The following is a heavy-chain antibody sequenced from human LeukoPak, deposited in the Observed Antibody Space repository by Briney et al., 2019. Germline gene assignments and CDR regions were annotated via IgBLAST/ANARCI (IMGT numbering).Heavy chain of an antibody. V-gene: IGHV1-18*01. CDR1: GYTFTSYG. Sequence: EASVKVSCKASGYTFTSYGISWVRQAPGQGREWMGWISADNGNTNYAQKLQGRVTMTTDTSTSTAYMELRSLRSDDTAVYYCARDVDRAMVLVVFDYWGQGTLVTVSS. J-gene: IGHJ4*02. CDR2: ISADNGNT. CDR3: ARDVDRAMVLVVFDY. D-gene: IGHD5-18*01.